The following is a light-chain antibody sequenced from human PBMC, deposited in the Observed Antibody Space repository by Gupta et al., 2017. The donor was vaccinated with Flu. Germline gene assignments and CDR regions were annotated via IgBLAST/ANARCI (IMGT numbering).Light chain of an antibody. Sequence: EIVLTQSPDFQSVTPKEKVTITCRASQNIGGALHWYQQKPDQSPKVLIKYASQSFSGVPSGFSGSGSGTDFTLTINGLETEDAATYYCHQSSDLPWTFGQGTKVEIK. CDR3: HQSSDLPWT. V-gene: IGKV6-21*01. J-gene: IGKJ1*01. CDR1: QNIGGA. CDR2: YAS.